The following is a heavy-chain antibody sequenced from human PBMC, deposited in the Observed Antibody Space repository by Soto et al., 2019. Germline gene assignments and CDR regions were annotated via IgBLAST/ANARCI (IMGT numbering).Heavy chain of an antibody. CDR1: GNTSPNYA. V-gene: IGHV1-3*01. J-gene: IGHJ4*02. CDR2: INGGNGNT. D-gene: IGHD1-26*01. Sequence: QVQLVQSGAELKKPGASVKVSCKASGNTSPNYAIHWVRQAPGQRLEWMGWINGGNGNTKYSEHFQGGVTFTRDTSAGTVYMELSSLTSEDTAVYYCARDDSGYSGTHYIDYFNYWGQGTLVTVSS. CDR3: ARDDSGYSGTHYIDYFNY.